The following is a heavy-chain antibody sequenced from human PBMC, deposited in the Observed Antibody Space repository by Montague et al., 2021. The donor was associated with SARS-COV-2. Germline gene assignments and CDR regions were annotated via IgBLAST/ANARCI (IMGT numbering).Heavy chain of an antibody. CDR2: FYHSGSI. Sequence: TLSLTCSVSGGSIRSGGYSWSWIRQPPGKGLEWIGYFYHSGSIYYNPSLKSRVTISVDRSKNHFSLKLTSVTAADTAVYYCARGWGGTISDVAFDIWGQGTTVPVSS. CDR3: ARGWGGTISDVAFDI. D-gene: IGHD1-26*01. J-gene: IGHJ3*02. CDR1: GGSIRSGGYS. V-gene: IGHV4-30-2*01.